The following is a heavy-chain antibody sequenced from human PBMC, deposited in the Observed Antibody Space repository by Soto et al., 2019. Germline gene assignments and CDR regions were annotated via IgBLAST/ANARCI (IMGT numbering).Heavy chain of an antibody. J-gene: IGHJ5*02. V-gene: IGHV1-18*01. CDR3: ARVVPGAEAWFGP. Sequence: QVELMQSGPEVKRPGTSVKVSCKASGYTFITSGINWVRQTPGQPLEWVGWISPANGDTKYAQKFQGRVSMTTDTSTTTAYMELRSLRSDDTAVYYCARVVPGAEAWFGPWGQGTLVTVSS. D-gene: IGHD2-2*01. CDR2: ISPANGDT. CDR1: GYTFITSG.